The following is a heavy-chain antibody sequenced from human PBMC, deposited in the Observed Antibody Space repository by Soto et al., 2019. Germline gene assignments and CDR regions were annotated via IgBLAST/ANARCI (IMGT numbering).Heavy chain of an antibody. J-gene: IGHJ6*02. V-gene: IGHV3-30-3*01. Sequence: PGGSLRLSCAASGFTFSSYAMHWVRQAPGKGLEWVAVISCDGSNKYYADSVKGRFTISRDNSKNTLYLQMNSLRAEDTAVYYCARAMGEGYSYGFPQYYYYYYGMDVWGQGTTVTVSS. D-gene: IGHD5-18*01. CDR3: ARAMGEGYSYGFPQYYYYYYGMDV. CDR2: ISCDGSNK. CDR1: GFTFSSYA.